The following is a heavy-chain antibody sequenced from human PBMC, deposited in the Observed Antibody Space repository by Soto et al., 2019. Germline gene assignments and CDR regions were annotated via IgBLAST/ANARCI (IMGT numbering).Heavy chain of an antibody. V-gene: IGHV3-23*01. D-gene: IGHD5-18*01. J-gene: IGHJ4*02. CDR1: GFTFSSYA. CDR3: AKLQAYSYGPGAYFDY. Sequence: EVQLLESGGDLVQPGGSLTLSCAASGFTFSSYALSWVRQAPGKGLQWVSAISGSAGSTDYVDSVKARFTISRDNSKNTMYLQMNSLRAEDTAIYYCAKLQAYSYGPGAYFDYWGQGTLVTVSS. CDR2: ISGSAGST.